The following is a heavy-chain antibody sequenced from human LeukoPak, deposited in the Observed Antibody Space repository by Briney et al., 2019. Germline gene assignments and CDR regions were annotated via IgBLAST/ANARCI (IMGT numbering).Heavy chain of an antibody. V-gene: IGHV3-15*01. CDR1: GFPFSSYA. D-gene: IGHD2-15*01. Sequence: PGGSLRLSCVVSGFPFSSYAMSWVRQAPGKGLEWVGRIKSKTDGGTTDYAAPVKGRFTISRDDSKNTLYLQMNSLKTEDTAVYYCTTLFRYCSGGSCYSPHYSFDYWGQGTLVTVSS. J-gene: IGHJ4*02. CDR2: IKSKTDGGTT. CDR3: TTLFRYCSGGSCYSPHYSFDY.